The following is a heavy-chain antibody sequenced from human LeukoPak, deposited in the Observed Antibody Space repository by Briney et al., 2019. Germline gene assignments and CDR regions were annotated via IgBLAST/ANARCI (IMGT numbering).Heavy chain of an antibody. J-gene: IGHJ4*02. CDR1: GGSISNTDYY. CDR3: ARAAHSSAYSPFDH. D-gene: IGHD3-22*01. CDR2: IYDSGTA. V-gene: IGHV4-39*01. Sequence: SETLSLTCIVSGGSISNTDYYWGWIRQPPGKGLEWIGSIYDSGTAYYKASLKSRVTISVDVSRNQFSLKMKFVTAADTAVYYCARAAHSSAYSPFDHWDQGTLVTVSS.